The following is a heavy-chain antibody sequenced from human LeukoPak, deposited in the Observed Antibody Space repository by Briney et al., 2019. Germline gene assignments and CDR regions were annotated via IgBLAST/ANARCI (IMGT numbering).Heavy chain of an antibody. CDR1: GDSISSSSYC. J-gene: IGHJ3*02. CDR2: IYNSANT. D-gene: IGHD5-12*01. V-gene: IGHV4-39*01. Sequence: PSETLSLTCTVSGDSISSSSYCWDWIRQPPGKGLERIGNIYNSANTHYNPSLKTRITMSVDTSKNQFSLKLNSVTAADTGIYYCARHSRSGYIGYENAFDIWGQGTMVTVSS. CDR3: ARHSRSGYIGYENAFDI.